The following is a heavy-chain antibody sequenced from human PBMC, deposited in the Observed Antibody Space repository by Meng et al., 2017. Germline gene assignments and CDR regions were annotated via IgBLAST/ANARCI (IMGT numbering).Heavy chain of an antibody. D-gene: IGHD1-26*01. J-gene: IGHJ3*02. CDR2: IYYSGST. CDR3: ARSPVGANAFDI. Sequence: SETLSLTCTLSGGSISSGGYYWSWIRQHPGKGLEWIGYIYYSGSTYYNPSLKSRVTISVHTSKNQFSLKLSSVTAADTAVYYCARSPVGANAFDIWGQGTMVTVSS. V-gene: IGHV4-31*03. CDR1: GGSISSGGYY.